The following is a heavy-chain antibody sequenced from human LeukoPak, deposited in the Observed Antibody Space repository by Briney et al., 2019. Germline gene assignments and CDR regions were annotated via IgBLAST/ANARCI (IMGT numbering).Heavy chain of an antibody. CDR3: AILGYCSSTSCYALDY. D-gene: IGHD2-2*01. V-gene: IGHV3-20*04. Sequence: GGSLRLSCAASGFTYDDYGMSWVRQAPGKGLEWVSGINWNGGSTGYADSVKGRFTISRDNAKNSLYLQMNSLRAEDTALYYWAILGYCSSTSCYALDYWGQGTLVTVSS. CDR1: GFTYDDYG. J-gene: IGHJ4*02. CDR2: INWNGGST.